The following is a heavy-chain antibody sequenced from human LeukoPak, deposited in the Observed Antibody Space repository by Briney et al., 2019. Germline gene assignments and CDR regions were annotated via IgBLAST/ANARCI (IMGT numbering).Heavy chain of an antibody. D-gene: IGHD3-10*01. CDR1: GFTFDDYA. Sequence: PGGSLRLSCAASGFTFDDYAMHWVRQAPGKGLEWVSDISWNSGSIGYADSVKGRFTISRDNAKNSLYLQMNSLRAEDTALYYCAKAISLRGSGNFDYWGQGTLVTVSS. V-gene: IGHV3-9*01. CDR2: ISWNSGSI. J-gene: IGHJ4*02. CDR3: AKAISLRGSGNFDY.